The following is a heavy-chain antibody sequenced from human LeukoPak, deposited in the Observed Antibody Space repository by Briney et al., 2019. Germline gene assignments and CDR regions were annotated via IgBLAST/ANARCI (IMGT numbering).Heavy chain of an antibody. CDR3: ARGIAPTYGDYTWY. J-gene: IGHJ4*02. CDR2: ISSTSGTT. V-gene: IGHV3-48*02. CDR1: GFTFSSYS. D-gene: IGHD4-17*01. Sequence: SGRSLRLSCAASGFTFSSYSMNSVRQAPGKGLKWVSFISSTSGTTFYADSVKGRFTISRDSAKNSLYLQMNSLRDEDTAVYYCARGIAPTYGDYTWYWGQGTLVTVSS.